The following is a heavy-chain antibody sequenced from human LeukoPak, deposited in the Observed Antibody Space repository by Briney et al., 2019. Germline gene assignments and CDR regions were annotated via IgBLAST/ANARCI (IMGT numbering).Heavy chain of an antibody. CDR3: ARRMVRGIIASPFDY. V-gene: IGHV5-51*01. CDR1: GYSFTSYW. J-gene: IGHJ4*02. Sequence: GESLKISCQGSGYSFTSYWIAWVRQLPGKSLEWMGIIYPSDSDTRYSPSFQGQVTISADKSISTAYLQWSSLKASDTAMYYCARRMVRGIIASPFDYWGQGTLVTVSS. CDR2: IYPSDSDT. D-gene: IGHD3-10*01.